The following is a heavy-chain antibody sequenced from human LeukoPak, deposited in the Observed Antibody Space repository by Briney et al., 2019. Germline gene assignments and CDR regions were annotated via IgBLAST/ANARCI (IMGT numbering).Heavy chain of an antibody. CDR1: GFTFSSYS. CDR2: ISSSSSYI. V-gene: IGHV3-21*01. J-gene: IGHJ4*02. CDR3: ARVLGYYGSGSYYTYYFDY. Sequence: GGSLRLSCAASGFTFSSYSMNWVRQAPGKGLEWVSSISSSSSYIYYADSVKGRFTISRDNAKNSLYLQINSLRAEDTAVYYCARVLGYYGSGSYYTYYFDYWGQGTLVTVSS. D-gene: IGHD3-10*01.